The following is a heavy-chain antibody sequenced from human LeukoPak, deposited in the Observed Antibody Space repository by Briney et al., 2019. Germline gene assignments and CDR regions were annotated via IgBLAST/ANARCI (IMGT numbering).Heavy chain of an antibody. J-gene: IGHJ5*02. V-gene: IGHV1-18*04. D-gene: IGHD4-17*01. CDR2: ISAYNGNT. Sequence: ASVKVSCKASGYTFTSYGISWVRQAPGQGLEWMGWISAYNGNTNYAQKLQGRVTMTTDTSTSTAYMVLRSLRSDDTAVYYCARVLSDYGDSDWFDPWGQGNLVTVSS. CDR1: GYTFTSYG. CDR3: ARVLSDYGDSDWFDP.